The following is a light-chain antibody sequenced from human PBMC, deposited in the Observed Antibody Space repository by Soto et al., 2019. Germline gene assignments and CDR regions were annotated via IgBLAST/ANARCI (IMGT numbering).Light chain of an antibody. CDR2: DAS. V-gene: IGKV3-11*01. CDR1: QSVSSY. Sequence: EIVLTQSPATLSLSPGERATLSCRASQSVSSYLAWYQQKPGQAPRLLIYDASNRATGIPARFSGSGSGTDFALTISSLEPEDCAVYYCQRRSNWPRTFGQGTKVDIK. J-gene: IGKJ1*01. CDR3: QRRSNWPRT.